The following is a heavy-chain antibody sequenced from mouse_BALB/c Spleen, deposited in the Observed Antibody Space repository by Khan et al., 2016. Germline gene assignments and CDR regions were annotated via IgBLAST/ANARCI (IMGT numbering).Heavy chain of an antibody. CDR1: GFNIKDTY. Sequence: VQLQQSGAELVKPGASVKLSCTASGFNIKDTYMHWVKQRPEQGLEWIGRIDPANGNTKYDPKFQGKATITADTSSNTAYLQLSSLTSEDTAVYYCATANYYGSSSYAMDYWGQGTSVTVSS. V-gene: IGHV14-3*02. CDR2: IDPANGNT. D-gene: IGHD1-1*01. J-gene: IGHJ4*01. CDR3: ATANYYGSSSYAMDY.